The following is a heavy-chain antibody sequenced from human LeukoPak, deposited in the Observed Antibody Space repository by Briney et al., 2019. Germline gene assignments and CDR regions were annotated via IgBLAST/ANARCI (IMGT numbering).Heavy chain of an antibody. J-gene: IGHJ4*02. V-gene: IGHV3-30*02. D-gene: IGHD3-16*01. CDR3: AKDLSSGGGYD. Sequence: GGSLRLSCAASGFNFSNYVMHWVRQAPGKGLEWVSFIGSDGSDKHYADSVKGRFTISRDNSKNTLYLQTNSLRPEDTAVYYCAKDLSSGGGYDWGQGTLVTVSS. CDR1: GFNFSNYV. CDR2: IGSDGSDK.